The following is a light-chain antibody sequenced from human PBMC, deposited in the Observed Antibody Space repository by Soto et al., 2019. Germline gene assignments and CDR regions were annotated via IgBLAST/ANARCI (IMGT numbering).Light chain of an antibody. CDR3: AVWDDSLNGPL. CDR2: RTN. V-gene: IGLV1-44*01. Sequence: QSVLTQSPSASGTPGQTVTISCSGSTSNVGTYTVDWYQQVPGAAPKLLIYRTNQRPSGVPDRFSGSKSGTSASLAISGLQSEDEADYYCAVWDDSLNGPLFGGGTKVTVL. CDR1: TSNVGTYT. J-gene: IGLJ2*01.